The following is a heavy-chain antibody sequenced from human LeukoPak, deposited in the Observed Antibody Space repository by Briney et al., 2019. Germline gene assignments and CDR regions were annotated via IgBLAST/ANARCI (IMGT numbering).Heavy chain of an antibody. D-gene: IGHD3-10*01. CDR3: AREAAVRGVLVPYYMDV. CDR1: GFTVSSNY. CDR2: IYSGGST. Sequence: GGSLRLSCAASGFTVSSNYMSWVRQAPGKGLEWVSVIYSGGSTYYADSVKGRFTISRDNSKNTLYLQMNSLRAEDTAVYYCAREAAVRGVLVPYYMDVWGKGTTVTVSS. V-gene: IGHV3-53*01. J-gene: IGHJ6*03.